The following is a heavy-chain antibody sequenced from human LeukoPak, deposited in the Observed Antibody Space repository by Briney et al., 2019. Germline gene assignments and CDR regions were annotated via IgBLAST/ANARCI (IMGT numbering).Heavy chain of an antibody. CDR1: GDSFGTYG. J-gene: IGHJ6*03. Sequence: SVKVSCKASGDSFGTYGITWVRQAPGEGLEWMGGFNPIFGSAQYAQKFQGRVTITMDVSARTVYMELSSLRSEDTAVYYCASTPYYDFWSGYPNYYYYMDVWGKGTTVTVSS. V-gene: IGHV1-69*05. CDR3: ASTPYYDFWSGYPNYYYYMDV. D-gene: IGHD3-3*01. CDR2: FNPIFGSA.